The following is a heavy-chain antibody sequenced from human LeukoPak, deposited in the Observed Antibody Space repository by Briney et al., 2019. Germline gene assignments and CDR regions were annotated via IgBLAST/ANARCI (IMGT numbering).Heavy chain of an antibody. V-gene: IGHV1-69*06. D-gene: IGHD3-10*01. CDR2: IIPIFGTA. J-gene: IGHJ3*02. CDR3: AVHYYGSGTRFAFDI. Sequence: SVKVSCKASGGTFSSYAISWVRQAPGQGLEWMGGIIPIFGTANYAQKFQGRVTITADKSTSTAYMELSSLRSEDTAVYYCAVHYYGSGTRFAFDIWGQGTMVTVSS. CDR1: GGTFSSYA.